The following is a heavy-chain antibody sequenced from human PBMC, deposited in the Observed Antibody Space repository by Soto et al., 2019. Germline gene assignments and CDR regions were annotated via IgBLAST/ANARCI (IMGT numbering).Heavy chain of an antibody. Sequence: GGSLRLSCAASGFTFSSYWMHWVRQAPGKGLVWVSRINSDGSSISYADSVKGRFTISRGNAKNTLYLQMSSLRAEDTAVYYCAKRTSMSGNYYFDYWGQGTLVTVSS. D-gene: IGHD3-10*01. CDR3: AKRTSMSGNYYFDY. V-gene: IGHV3-74*01. J-gene: IGHJ4*02. CDR1: GFTFSSYW. CDR2: INSDGSSI.